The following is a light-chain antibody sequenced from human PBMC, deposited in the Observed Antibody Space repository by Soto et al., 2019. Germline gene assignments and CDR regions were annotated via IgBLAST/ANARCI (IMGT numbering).Light chain of an antibody. V-gene: IGKV1-5*01. CDR1: QSISSW. CDR2: DAS. Sequence: DIQMTQSPSTLSASVGDRVTITCRASQSISSWLAWYQQKPGKAPKLLIYDASSLESGVPSRFSGSGSGTEFTLTISSLQPDDFAPNYCQQYNSYCWTFGQATKLDVK. CDR3: QQYNSYCWT. J-gene: IGKJ1*01.